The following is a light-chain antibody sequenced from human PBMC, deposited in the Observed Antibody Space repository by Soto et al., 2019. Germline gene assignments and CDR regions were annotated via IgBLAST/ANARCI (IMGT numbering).Light chain of an antibody. CDR2: DVS. Sequence: QSALTQPRSVSGSPGQSVTISCTGTSSDVGGYNYVSWYQQHPGKAPKLMIYDVSKRPSGVPDRFSGSKSGNTASLTISGLQAEDEADSYCCSYAGSFWVFGGGTKLTVL. CDR3: CSYAGSFWV. CDR1: SSDVGGYNY. V-gene: IGLV2-11*01. J-gene: IGLJ3*02.